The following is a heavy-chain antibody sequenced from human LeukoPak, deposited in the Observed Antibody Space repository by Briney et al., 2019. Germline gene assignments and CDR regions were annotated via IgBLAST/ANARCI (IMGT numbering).Heavy chain of an antibody. CDR1: GFTFSSYA. V-gene: IGHV3-30*04. CDR2: ISYDGSNK. D-gene: IGHD3-10*01. Sequence: GGSLRLSCAASGFTFSSYAMHWVRQAPGKVLEWVAVISYDGSNKYYAVSVKGRFTISRDNSKNTLYLQMNSLRAEDTALYYCGKDRGFGQFLWGNDYWGQGTLVTVSS. J-gene: IGHJ4*02. CDR3: GKDRGFGQFLWGNDY.